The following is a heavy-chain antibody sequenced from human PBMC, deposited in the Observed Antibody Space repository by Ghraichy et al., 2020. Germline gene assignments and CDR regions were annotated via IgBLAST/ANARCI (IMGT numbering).Heavy chain of an antibody. D-gene: IGHD3-16*01. Sequence: LNISCAASGFTFSSSAMHWVRQAPGKGLEFVSAISSDGSGTYYAYSVKGRFTISRDNSMNTLYLQMGSLRTDDMAVYYCARRKDAFDIWGQGTMVTVSS. CDR3: ARRKDAFDI. CDR2: ISSDGSGT. CDR1: GFTFSSSA. V-gene: IGHV3-64*01. J-gene: IGHJ3*02.